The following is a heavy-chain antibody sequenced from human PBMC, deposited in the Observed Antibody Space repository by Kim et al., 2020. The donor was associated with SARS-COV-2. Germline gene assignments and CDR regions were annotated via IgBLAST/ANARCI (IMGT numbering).Heavy chain of an antibody. CDR1: GYTFTSYY. CDR2: INPSGGST. D-gene: IGHD3-22*01. Sequence: ASVTVSCKASGYTFTSYYMHWVRQAPGQGLEWMGIINPSGGSTSYAQKFQGRVTMTRDTSTSTVYMDLSSLRSEDTAVYYCAREREYYDSSGYCVYWGQGTLVTVSS. J-gene: IGHJ4*02. V-gene: IGHV1-46*01. CDR3: AREREYYDSSGYCVY.